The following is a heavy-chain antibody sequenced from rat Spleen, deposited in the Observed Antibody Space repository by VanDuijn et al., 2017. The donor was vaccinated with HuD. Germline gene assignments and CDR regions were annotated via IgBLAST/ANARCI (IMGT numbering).Heavy chain of an antibody. V-gene: IGHV1-57*01. D-gene: IGHD3-4*01. J-gene: IGHJ2*01. Sequence: QVQLQQSGAELAKPGSSVKISCKASGYTFITYDFSWIKQTTGQGLEYIGYINSESGGTYYNKKFKDKATLTVDSSSSTAFMQLRSLTPEDSAVYYCARTPNSQYFDYWGQGVMVTVSS. CDR1: GYTFITYD. CDR2: INSESGGT. CDR3: ARTPNSQYFDY.